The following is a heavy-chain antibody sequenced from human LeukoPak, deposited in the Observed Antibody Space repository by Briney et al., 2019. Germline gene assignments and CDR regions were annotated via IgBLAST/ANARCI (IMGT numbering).Heavy chain of an antibody. CDR3: AREARDIVATDNQFDP. D-gene: IGHD5-12*01. Sequence: PGGSLRLSCAASGFTFSDYYMSWIRQAPGKGLEWVSYISSSGSTIYYADSVKGRFTISRDNAKNSLYLQMNSLRAEDTAVYYCAREARDIVATDNQFDPWGQGTLVTVSS. CDR1: GFTFSDYY. V-gene: IGHV3-11*01. CDR2: ISSSGSTI. J-gene: IGHJ5*02.